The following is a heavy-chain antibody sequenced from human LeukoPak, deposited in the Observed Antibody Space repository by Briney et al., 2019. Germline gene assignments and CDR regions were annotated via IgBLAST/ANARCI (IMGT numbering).Heavy chain of an antibody. J-gene: IGHJ4*02. CDR2: ISGSGVST. Sequence: GGSLRLSCAASGFTFSSYAMSWVRQAPGKGLEWVSAISGSGVSTYYADSVEGRFTISRDTSKNTLYLQMISLKAEDTAIYYCAKDRLPCSGNCNSDCYFDSWGQGALVTVSS. D-gene: IGHD2-21*01. CDR3: AKDRLPCSGNCNSDCYFDS. CDR1: GFTFSSYA. V-gene: IGHV3-23*01.